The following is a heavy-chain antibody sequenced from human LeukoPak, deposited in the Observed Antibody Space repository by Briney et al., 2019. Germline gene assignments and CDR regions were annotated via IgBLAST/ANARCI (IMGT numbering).Heavy chain of an antibody. CDR2: ISSSSSTI. CDR1: GFTFSSYS. CDR3: ARETTYYYDSSGYLFDY. D-gene: IGHD3-22*01. V-gene: IGHV3-48*01. J-gene: IGHJ4*02. Sequence: GGSLRLSCAASGFTFSSYSMNWVRQAPGKGLEWVSYISSSSSTIYYADSVKGRFTISRDNAKNSLYLQMNSLRAEDTAVYYCARETTYYYDSSGYLFDYWGQGTLVTVSS.